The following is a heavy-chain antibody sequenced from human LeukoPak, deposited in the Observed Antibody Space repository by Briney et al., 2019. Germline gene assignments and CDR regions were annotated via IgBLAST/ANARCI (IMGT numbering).Heavy chain of an antibody. Sequence: GGSLRLSCAASGFTFSSYSMNWVRQAPGKGLEGVSCITRSSIYIYYADSVKGRFTISRDNAKNSLYLQMHSLRAEDTAVYSCAELGITMIGGVWGKGTTVTISS. D-gene: IGHD3-10*02. CDR3: AELGITMIGGV. J-gene: IGHJ6*04. CDR2: ITRSSIYI. CDR1: GFTFSSYS. V-gene: IGHV3-21*01.